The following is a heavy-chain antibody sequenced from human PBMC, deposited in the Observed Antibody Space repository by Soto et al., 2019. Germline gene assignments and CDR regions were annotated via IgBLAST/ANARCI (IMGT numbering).Heavy chain of an antibody. J-gene: IGHJ4*02. CDR3: ARECYCSSTSCFDY. D-gene: IGHD2-2*01. CDR2: IFAGNGNT. Sequence: ASVKVSCKASGYTFTNYAMHWVRQAPGQRLEWMGWIFAGNGNTKYSQKFQGRVTITRDTSASTAYMELRSLRSADTAVYYCARECYCSSTSCFDYWGQGTLVTVSS. CDR1: GYTFTNYA. V-gene: IGHV1-3*01.